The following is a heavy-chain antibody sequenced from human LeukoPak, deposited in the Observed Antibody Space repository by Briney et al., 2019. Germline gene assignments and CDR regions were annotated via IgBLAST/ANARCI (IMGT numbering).Heavy chain of an antibody. CDR3: ARDHWSHYYGSGGENYFDP. CDR2: ISAYNGNT. D-gene: IGHD3-10*01. CDR1: GYTFTNYA. J-gene: IGHJ5*02. V-gene: IGHV1-18*01. Sequence: ASVKVSCKAPGYTFTNYAMNWVRQAPGQGLEWMGWISAYNGNTELAQKFQGRVTLATDTSTSTAYMEVRGLRSDDTAVYYCARDHWSHYYGSGGENYFDPWGQGTLVTVSS.